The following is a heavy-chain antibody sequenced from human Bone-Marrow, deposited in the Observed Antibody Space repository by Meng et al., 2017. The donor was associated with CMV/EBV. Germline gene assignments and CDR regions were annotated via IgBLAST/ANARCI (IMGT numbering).Heavy chain of an antibody. CDR3: ARDRWVEMATTAHYYGMDV. CDR1: GGSISSYY. J-gene: IGHJ6*02. V-gene: IGHV4-59*01. CDR2: IYYSGST. Sequence: SETLSLTCTVSGGSISSYYWSWIRQPPGKGLEWIGYIYYSGSTNYNPSLKSRVTISVDTSKNQFSLKLSSVTAADTAVYYCARDRWVEMATTAHYYGMDVWAQGTTVTVSS. D-gene: IGHD5-24*01.